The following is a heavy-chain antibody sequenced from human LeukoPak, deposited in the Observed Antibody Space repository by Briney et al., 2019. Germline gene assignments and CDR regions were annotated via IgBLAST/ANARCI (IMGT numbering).Heavy chain of an antibody. D-gene: IGHD6-13*01. J-gene: IGHJ3*02. V-gene: IGHV4-39*07. Sequence: SETLSLTCTVSGASISSSTYNWAWIRQPPGKGLEWIGSIFYTGSTYYNPSLKRRVTISLDTSKNQFSLKLSSVTAADTAVYYCARFVQQSEDAFDIWGQGTMVTVSS. CDR1: GASISSSTYN. CDR2: IFYTGST. CDR3: ARFVQQSEDAFDI.